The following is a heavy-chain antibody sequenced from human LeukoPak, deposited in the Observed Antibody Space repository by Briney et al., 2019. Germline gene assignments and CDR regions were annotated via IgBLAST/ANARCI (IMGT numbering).Heavy chain of an antibody. D-gene: IGHD3-22*01. CDR3: AKGGYYWGYYFDY. CDR1: GFTFGSNA. J-gene: IGHJ4*02. Sequence: PGGSLRLSCAASGFTFGSNAMSWVRQPPGKGLEWVSAISGSGGSTYYADSVKGRFTISRDNSKNTLYLQMNSLRAEDTAVYYCAKGGYYWGYYFDYWGQGTLVTVSS. V-gene: IGHV3-23*01. CDR2: ISGSGGST.